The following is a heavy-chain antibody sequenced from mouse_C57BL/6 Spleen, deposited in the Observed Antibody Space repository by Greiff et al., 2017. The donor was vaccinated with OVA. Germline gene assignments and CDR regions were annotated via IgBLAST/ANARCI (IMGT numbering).Heavy chain of an antibody. CDR3: ARRGPAGAADY. Sequence: VSMRQAVAELVKPGASHNISCKASGYTFTTYPIEWMKQNHGKSLEWIGNFHPYNDDTKYNEKFKGKATLTVEKSSSTVYFELSRLTSDDSAVYYCARRGPAGAADYWGQGTTLTVSS. V-gene: IGHV1-47*01. CDR1: GYTFTTYP. J-gene: IGHJ2*01. CDR2: FHPYNDDT. D-gene: IGHD3-3*01.